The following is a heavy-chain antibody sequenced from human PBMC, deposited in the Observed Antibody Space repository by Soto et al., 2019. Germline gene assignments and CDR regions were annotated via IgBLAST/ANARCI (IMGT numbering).Heavy chain of an antibody. J-gene: IGHJ3*02. D-gene: IGHD3-16*01. V-gene: IGHV4-31*03. CDR3: ARDRARAAVPYRGDLGAFDS. Sequence: QVQLQESGPGLVKPSQTLSLTCTVSGGSINSGGYYWSWIRQHPGKGLEWIGYIYYSGSTNYNPSLKSRVTISVDTSKNHFSLRLSSVTVADTAVYYGARDRARAAVPYRGDLGAFDSWGQGTMVTVSS. CDR1: GGSINSGGYY. CDR2: IYYSGST.